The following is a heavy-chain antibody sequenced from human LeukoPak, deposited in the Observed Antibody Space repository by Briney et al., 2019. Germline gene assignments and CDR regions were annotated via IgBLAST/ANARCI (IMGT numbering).Heavy chain of an antibody. Sequence: GGSLRLSCAASGFTFSSYAMHWVRQAPGKGLEWVAVISYDGSNKYYADSVRGRFTISRDNSKNTLYLQMNSLRAEDTAVYYCARDAVAGLATRGWYFDLWGRGTLVTVSS. CDR1: GFTFSSYA. V-gene: IGHV3-30-3*01. CDR2: ISYDGSNK. CDR3: ARDAVAGLATRGWYFDL. J-gene: IGHJ2*01. D-gene: IGHD5-12*01.